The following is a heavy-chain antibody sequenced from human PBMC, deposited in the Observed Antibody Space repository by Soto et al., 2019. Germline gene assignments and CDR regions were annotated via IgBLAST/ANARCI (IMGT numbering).Heavy chain of an antibody. J-gene: IGHJ6*02. CDR3: ARSDTLYYYHGMDV. Sequence: PSETLSLTCTVSGGSISSYYWSWIRQPPGKGLEWIGYIYYSGSTNYNPSRKSRVNISVDTSKNQFSLKLSSVTAADTAVYYWARSDTLYYYHGMDVWGQGTTVTVSS. D-gene: IGHD5-18*01. V-gene: IGHV4-59*01. CDR1: GGSISSYY. CDR2: IYYSGST.